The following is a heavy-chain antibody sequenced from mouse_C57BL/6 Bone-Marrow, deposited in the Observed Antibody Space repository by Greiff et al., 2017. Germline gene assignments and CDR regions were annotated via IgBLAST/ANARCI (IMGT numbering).Heavy chain of an antibody. CDR2: IYPGSGST. D-gene: IGHD2-3*01. CDR3: TPMISYYFDY. Sequence: QVQLQQPGAELVKPGASVKMSCKASGYTFTSYWITWVKQRPGQGLEWIGDIYPGSGSTNYNEKFKSKATLTVEPSSSTAYMQLSSLTSEDSAVYYCTPMISYYFDYWGQGTTLTVSS. J-gene: IGHJ2*01. CDR1: GYTFTSYW. V-gene: IGHV1-55*01.